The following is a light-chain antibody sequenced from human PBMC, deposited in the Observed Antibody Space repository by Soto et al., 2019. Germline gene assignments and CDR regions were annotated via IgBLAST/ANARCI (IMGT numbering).Light chain of an antibody. CDR2: DVT. Sequence: QSALTQPRSVSGSPGQSVTIYCTGTNSDVSGYNYVSWYQQHPGKAPKLMIYDVTKPPSGFPDRFFGSKSGNTASLTISGHHAQYDADYYCCPYAGINTVFGGGTKLTVL. CDR1: NSDVSGYNY. V-gene: IGLV2-11*01. J-gene: IGLJ3*02. CDR3: CPYAGINTV.